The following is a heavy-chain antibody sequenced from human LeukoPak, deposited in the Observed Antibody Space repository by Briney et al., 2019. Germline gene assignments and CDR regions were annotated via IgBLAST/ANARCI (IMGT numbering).Heavy chain of an antibody. D-gene: IGHD6-19*01. CDR2: INPNSGGT. CDR1: GYTFTGYY. J-gene: IGHJ2*01. Sequence: ALVKVSSKASGYTFTGYYMHWVRQAPGQGLEWMGWINPNSGGTDYAQKFQGRVTMTRDTSISTAYMELSRLRSDDTAVYYCARQWLVRDWYFDLWGRGTLVTVSS. V-gene: IGHV1-2*02. CDR3: ARQWLVRDWYFDL.